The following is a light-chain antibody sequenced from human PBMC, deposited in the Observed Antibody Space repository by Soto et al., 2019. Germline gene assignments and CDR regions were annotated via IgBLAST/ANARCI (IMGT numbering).Light chain of an antibody. CDR3: QQYNNWPLT. CDR1: QSVSSN. CDR2: GAS. Sequence: EIVMTQSPATLSVSPGERATLSCRASQSVSSNLGWYQQKPGQAPRLLIYGASTRATGIPARFSGSGSGTEFTLTISGLQSKDFVVYYCQQYNNWPLTFGPVTKVYIK. V-gene: IGKV3-15*01. J-gene: IGKJ3*01.